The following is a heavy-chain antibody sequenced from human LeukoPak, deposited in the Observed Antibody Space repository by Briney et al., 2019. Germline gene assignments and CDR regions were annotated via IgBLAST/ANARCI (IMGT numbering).Heavy chain of an antibody. CDR1: VYTFATYD. J-gene: IGHJ5*02. CDR3: ARGRGSGHKENWFDP. CDR2: MNPNSGNT. D-gene: IGHD6-19*01. Sequence: ASVKVSCKASVYTFATYDINWVRQATGQGLEWMGWMNPNSGNTGYTQKFQGRVTMTRNTSISTAYVELSSLRSEDTAVYYCARGRGSGHKENWFDPWGQGTLVTVSS. V-gene: IGHV1-8*01.